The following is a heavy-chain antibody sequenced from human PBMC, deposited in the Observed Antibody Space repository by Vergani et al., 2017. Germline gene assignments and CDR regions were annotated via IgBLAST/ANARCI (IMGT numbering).Heavy chain of an antibody. Sequence: QVQLVQSGAEVKKPGASVKVSCKASGYTFTSYAMHWVRQAPGQRLEWMGWINAGNGNTKYSQKFQGRVTITRDTSASTADMELSSLRAEDTAVYYCARDNPQLEGYEFDYWGQGTLVTVSS. CDR3: ARDNPQLEGYEFDY. D-gene: IGHD6-13*01. CDR1: GYTFTSYA. J-gene: IGHJ4*02. V-gene: IGHV1-3*01. CDR2: INAGNGNT.